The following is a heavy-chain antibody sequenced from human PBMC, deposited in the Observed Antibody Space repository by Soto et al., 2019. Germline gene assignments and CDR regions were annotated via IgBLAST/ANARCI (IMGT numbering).Heavy chain of an antibody. CDR1: GYTFTVYY. Sequence: ASVKVSCKASGYTFTVYYMHWVRQAPGQGLEWMGWINPKSGGTMYPQKFQGRVTMTWDTSISTAYMALTRLRSDDTAVYYCARDLAKGGGSAGFDYWGQGALVTVSS. CDR3: ARDLAKGGGSAGFDY. V-gene: IGHV1-2*02. J-gene: IGHJ4*02. D-gene: IGHD1-26*01. CDR2: INPKSGGT.